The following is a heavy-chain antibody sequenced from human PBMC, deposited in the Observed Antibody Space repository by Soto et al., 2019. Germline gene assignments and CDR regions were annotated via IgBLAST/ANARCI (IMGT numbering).Heavy chain of an antibody. CDR1: GGSISPYY. CDR2: IYYSGST. V-gene: IGHV4-59*08. J-gene: IGHJ4*02. CDR3: ARAPGYYFDH. Sequence: SEPLSLTCTVSGGSISPYYWGWIRQPPGKRLEWIGYIYYSGSTDYSPSLESRVTISIDTSKNQFSLELSSVTAADTAVYYCARAPGYYFDHWGQGAPVTVSS.